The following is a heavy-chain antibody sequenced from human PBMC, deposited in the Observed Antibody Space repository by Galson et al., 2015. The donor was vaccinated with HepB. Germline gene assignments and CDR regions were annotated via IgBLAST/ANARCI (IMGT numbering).Heavy chain of an antibody. D-gene: IGHD6-13*01. CDR2: IYAGDSET. CDR1: GYRFTNYW. V-gene: IGHV5-51*01. Sequence: QSGAEVKKPGESLKISCKGSGYRFTNYWIAWVRQMPGKGLEWMGIIYAGDSETIYSPSFEGQVTISADKSMSTAYLQWSSLKASDTGMYYCPRPPYTSRPDLAYYLDYWGQGTLVSVSS. CDR3: PRPPYTSRPDLAYYLDY. J-gene: IGHJ4*02.